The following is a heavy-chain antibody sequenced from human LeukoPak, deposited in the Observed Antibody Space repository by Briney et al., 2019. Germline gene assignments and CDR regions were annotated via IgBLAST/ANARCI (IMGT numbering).Heavy chain of an antibody. J-gene: IGHJ6*04. V-gene: IGHV3-23*01. CDR3: AELGITMIGGV. CDR2: ISASGGSA. D-gene: IGHD3-10*02. Sequence: GGSLRLSCAASGFTFSSNAMSWVRQAPGKGLEWVSAISASGGSAYYADSVKGRFTISRDNAKNSLYLQMNSLRAEDTAVYYCAELGITMIGGVWGKGTTVTISS. CDR1: GFTFSSNA.